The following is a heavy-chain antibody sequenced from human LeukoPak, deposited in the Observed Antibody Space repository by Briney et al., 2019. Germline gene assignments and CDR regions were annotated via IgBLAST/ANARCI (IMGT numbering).Heavy chain of an antibody. V-gene: IGHV4-34*01. J-gene: IGHJ4*02. D-gene: IGHD3-22*01. Sequence: SETLSLTCAVYGGSFSGYYWSWIRQPPGKGLEWIGEINHSGSTNYNPSLKSRGTISVDTSKNQFSLKLSSVTAADTAVYYCARGGGYYDSSGSFTRGKPAYYFDYWGQGTLVTVSS. CDR3: ARGGGYYDSSGSFTRGKPAYYFDY. CDR1: GGSFSGYY. CDR2: INHSGST.